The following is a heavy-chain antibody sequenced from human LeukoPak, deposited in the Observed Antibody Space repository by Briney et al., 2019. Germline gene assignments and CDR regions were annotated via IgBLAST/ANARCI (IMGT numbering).Heavy chain of an antibody. CDR3: ARVDSSGYADY. CDR1: GGTFSSDT. Sequence: ASVKVSCTASGGTFSSDTISWVRQAPGQGLEWMGRIIPILGIANYAQKFQGRVTITADKSTSTAYMEPSSLRSEDTAVYYCARVDSSGYADYWGQGTLVTVSS. J-gene: IGHJ4*02. CDR2: IIPILGIA. V-gene: IGHV1-69*02. D-gene: IGHD3-22*01.